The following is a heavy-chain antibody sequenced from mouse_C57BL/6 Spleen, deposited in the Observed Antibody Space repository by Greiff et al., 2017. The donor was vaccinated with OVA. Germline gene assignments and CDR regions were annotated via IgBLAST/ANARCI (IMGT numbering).Heavy chain of an antibody. CDR3: ARSGYYDYNYAMDY. CDR1: GYAFSSYW. CDR2: IYPGDGDT. J-gene: IGHJ4*01. D-gene: IGHD2-4*01. Sequence: VQLQQSGAELVKPGASVKISCKASGYAFSSYWMNWVKQRPGKGLEWIGQIYPGDGDTNYNGKFKGKATLTADKSSSTAYMQLSSLTSEDSAVYFCARSGYYDYNYAMDYWGQGTSVTVSS. V-gene: IGHV1-80*01.